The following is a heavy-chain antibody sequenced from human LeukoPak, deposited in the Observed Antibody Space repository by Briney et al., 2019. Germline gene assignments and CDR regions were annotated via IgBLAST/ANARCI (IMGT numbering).Heavy chain of an antibody. CDR2: IWYDGSNK. CDR3: VRELPPVVQYYFDY. Sequence: TGGSLRLSCAASGFTFSDYCMHWVRQAPGKGLEWVAVIWYDGSNKYYADSVKGRFTISRDNSRNTLYLQMNSLRAEDTAVYYCVRELPPVVQYYFDYWGPGTLVTVSS. J-gene: IGHJ4*02. D-gene: IGHD3-22*01. V-gene: IGHV3-33*01. CDR1: GFTFSDYC.